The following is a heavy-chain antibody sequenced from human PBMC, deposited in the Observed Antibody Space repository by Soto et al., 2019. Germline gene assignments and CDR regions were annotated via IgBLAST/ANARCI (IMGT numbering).Heavy chain of an antibody. V-gene: IGHV1-18*01. Sequence: QVQLVQSGAEVKKPGASVKVSCQASGYTFTTYGISWVRQAPGQGLEWMGWTSTYNGNTNYAQKVQGRVTLTTERSTTTAYMELRSLRSDDTAVYYCAREYCPSARCYLPDYWGQGTLVTVSS. D-gene: IGHD2-2*01. CDR2: TSTYNGNT. J-gene: IGHJ4*02. CDR3: AREYCPSARCYLPDY. CDR1: GYTFTTYG.